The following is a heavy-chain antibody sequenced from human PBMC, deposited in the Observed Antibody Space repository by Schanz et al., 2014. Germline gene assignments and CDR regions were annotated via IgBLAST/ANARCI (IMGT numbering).Heavy chain of an antibody. CDR3: ARGRGCTGGSCYSWFDL. CDR1: GGTFSTYT. CDR2: IIPVLAIA. V-gene: IGHV1-69*02. J-gene: IGHJ5*02. D-gene: IGHD2-15*01. Sequence: QVQLVQSEAEVKKPGSSVKVSCKASGGTFSTYTISWVRQAPGQGLEWMGRIIPVLAIADYAQKFQGRVTITADTSTTTAYMELSGLRSDDTAVYYCARGRGCTGGSCYSWFDLWGQGTLVTVAS.